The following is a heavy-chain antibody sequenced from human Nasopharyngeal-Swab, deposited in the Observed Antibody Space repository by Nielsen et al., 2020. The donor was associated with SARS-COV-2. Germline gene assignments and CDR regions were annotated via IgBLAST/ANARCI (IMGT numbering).Heavy chain of an antibody. CDR1: GFTVSSNY. CDR3: ARPEYDP. Sequence: GESLKISCAASGFTVSSNYMSWVRQAPGKGLEWVSVIYSGSGTRYADSVRGRFTISRDNSKNTLYLQMNSLRAEDTAVYYCARPEYDPWGQGTLVTVSS. D-gene: IGHD2/OR15-2a*01. V-gene: IGHV3-66*04. J-gene: IGHJ5*02. CDR2: IYSGSGT.